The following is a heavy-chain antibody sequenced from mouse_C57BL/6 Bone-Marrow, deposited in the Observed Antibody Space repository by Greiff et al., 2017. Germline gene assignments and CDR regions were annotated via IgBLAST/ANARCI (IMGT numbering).Heavy chain of an antibody. J-gene: IGHJ3*01. CDR1: GYTFTSYG. D-gene: IGHD3-3*01. CDR2: IYPRSGNT. V-gene: IGHV1-81*01. Sequence: QVQLKQSGAELARPGASVKLSCKASGYTFTSYGISWVKQRTGQGLEWIGEIYPRSGNTYYTEKFKGQATLTADKSSSTAYMELRSLTSEDSAVXCCARGGAVSFAYWGQGTLVTVSA. CDR3: ARGGAVSFAY.